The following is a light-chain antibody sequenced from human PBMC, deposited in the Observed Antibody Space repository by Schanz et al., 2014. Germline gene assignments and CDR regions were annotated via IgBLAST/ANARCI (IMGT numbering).Light chain of an antibody. J-gene: IGKJ1*01. CDR3: QQYNNWPRT. CDR2: GAS. V-gene: IGKV3-15*01. Sequence: EIVLTQSPATLSLSPGERATLSCRASQSVSSNLAWYQQEPGQAPRLLIYGASTRATGIPARFSGSGSGTDFSLTISTLQSEDFAVYYCQQYNNWPRTFGQGTKVEIK. CDR1: QSVSSN.